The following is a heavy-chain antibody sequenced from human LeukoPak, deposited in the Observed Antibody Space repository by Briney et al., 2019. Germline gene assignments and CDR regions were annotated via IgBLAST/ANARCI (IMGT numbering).Heavy chain of an antibody. Sequence: PSETLSLTCAVYGGSFSYYYWSWIRQPPGKTLEWIGEINHSGSTNYNPSLKSRVTISVDTSKNQFSLKLSSVTAADTAVYYCAKSDYSGYDPASFDYWGQGTLVTVSS. CDR1: GGSFSYYY. J-gene: IGHJ4*02. V-gene: IGHV4-34*01. CDR2: INHSGST. CDR3: AKSDYSGYDPASFDY. D-gene: IGHD5-12*01.